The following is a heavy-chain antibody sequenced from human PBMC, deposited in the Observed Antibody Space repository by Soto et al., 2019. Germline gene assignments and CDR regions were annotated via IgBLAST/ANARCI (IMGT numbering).Heavy chain of an antibody. Sequence: GGSPRLSWAASGVTFSSYAMHWVRQAPGKGLEWVALISYDGSDKDYADSVKGRFTISRDNSRNTLFLQMNSLRAEDTAVYYCARDYYKYYDSSGYYRSPAYWGQGTLVPVSS. CDR3: ARDYYKYYDSSGYYRSPAY. CDR2: ISYDGSDK. CDR1: GVTFSSYA. V-gene: IGHV3-30-3*01. J-gene: IGHJ4*02. D-gene: IGHD3-22*01.